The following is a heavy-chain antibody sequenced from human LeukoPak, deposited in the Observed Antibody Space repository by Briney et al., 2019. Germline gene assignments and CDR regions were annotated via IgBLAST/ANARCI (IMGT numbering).Heavy chain of an antibody. CDR2: IYHSGST. V-gene: IGHV4-38-2*02. CDR3: ARDGPYYYDSSGYYEAFDI. J-gene: IGHJ3*02. Sequence: SETLSLTCTVSGYSISSGYYWGWIRQPPGKGLEWIGSIYHSGSTYYNPSLKSRVTMSLDTSKNQFSLKLSSVTAADTAVYYCARDGPYYYDSSGYYEAFDIWGQGTMVTVSS. CDR1: GYSISSGYY. D-gene: IGHD3-22*01.